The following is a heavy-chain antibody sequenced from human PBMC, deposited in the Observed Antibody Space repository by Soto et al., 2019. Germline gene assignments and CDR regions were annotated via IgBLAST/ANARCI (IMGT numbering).Heavy chain of an antibody. V-gene: IGHV4-30-2*01. CDR1: GGSISSGGYS. D-gene: IGHD6-6*01. J-gene: IGHJ5*02. CDR2: IYHSGST. Sequence: SETLSLTCAVSGGSISSGGYSWSWIRQPPGKGLEWIGYIYHSGSTYYNPSLKSRVTISVDRSKNQFSLKLSSVTAADTAVYYCARESSSSVWFDPWGQGTLVTVSS. CDR3: ARESSSSVWFDP.